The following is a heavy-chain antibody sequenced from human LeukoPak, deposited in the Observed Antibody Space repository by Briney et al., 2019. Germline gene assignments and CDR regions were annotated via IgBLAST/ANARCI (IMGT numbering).Heavy chain of an antibody. CDR3: ARTSSSWSKRDFDY. CDR1: GYSFTSYW. J-gene: IGHJ4*02. Sequence: RGESLKISCKGSGYSFTSYWLGWVRQMPGKGLEWMGIIYPGDSDTRYSPSFQGQVTISADKSISTAYLQWSSLKASDTAMYYCARTSSSWSKRDFDYWGQGTLVTVSS. D-gene: IGHD6-13*01. V-gene: IGHV5-51*01. CDR2: IYPGDSDT.